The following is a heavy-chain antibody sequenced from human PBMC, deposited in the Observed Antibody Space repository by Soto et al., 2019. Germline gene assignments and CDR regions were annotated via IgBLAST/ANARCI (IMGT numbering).Heavy chain of an antibody. D-gene: IGHD4-17*01. Sequence: PSETLSLTCTFSGGSVTNSSYYWGWIRQSPGKGLEWIGSVYYRGRSYSKSSVKSRVTISVDTSKNRLSLSLNSVTASDTAVYFCVSQRTTVPTQAYFDYWGPGALVTVSS. V-gene: IGHV4-39*01. J-gene: IGHJ4*02. CDR1: GGSVTNSSYY. CDR3: VSQRTTVPTQAYFDY. CDR2: VYYRGRS.